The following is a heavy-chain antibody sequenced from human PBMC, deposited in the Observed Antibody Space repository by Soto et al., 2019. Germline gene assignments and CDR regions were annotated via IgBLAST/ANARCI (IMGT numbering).Heavy chain of an antibody. Sequence: PGGSLRLSCAASGFSFNNYAMGWVRQAPGKGLEWVSAITGSGSDTYYLDSVKGRFTISRDNSKNTLYLQMNRLRAEDTAICYCAKLGSSTWSPHYYFDYWGEGTLVTVCS. CDR1: GFSFNNYA. V-gene: IGHV3-23*01. J-gene: IGHJ4*02. CDR2: ITGSGSDT. D-gene: IGHD2-2*01. CDR3: AKLGSSTWSPHYYFDY.